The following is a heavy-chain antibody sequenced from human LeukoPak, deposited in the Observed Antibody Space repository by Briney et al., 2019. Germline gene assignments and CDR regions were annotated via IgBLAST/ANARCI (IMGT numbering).Heavy chain of an antibody. V-gene: IGHV3-7*01. CDR1: GFTFSSYW. J-gene: IGHJ6*02. CDR3: ARDSPYRSGWRYYYGMDV. Sequence: GGSLRLSCAASGFTFSSYWMSWVRQAPGKGLEWVANIKQDGSEKYYVDSVKGRFTISRDNAKNSLYLQMNSLRAEYTAVYYCARDSPYRSGWRYYYGMDVWGQGTTVTVSS. D-gene: IGHD6-19*01. CDR2: IKQDGSEK.